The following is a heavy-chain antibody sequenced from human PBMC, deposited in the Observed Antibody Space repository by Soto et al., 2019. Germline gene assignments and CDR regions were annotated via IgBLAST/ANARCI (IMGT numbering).Heavy chain of an antibody. CDR3: VKWDWLQHNY. Sequence: SAALSLTCTVSGGSITRGGYYWSWIRQHPGKGLEWIGYIYYNGNTYYNPSLKSRGIISVDTSKNQFYLNLTSVTAADTAMYYCVKWDWLQHNYWGQGTLVTVSS. V-gene: IGHV4-31*03. J-gene: IGHJ4*02. CDR2: IYYNGNT. CDR1: GGSITRGGYY. D-gene: IGHD5-18*01.